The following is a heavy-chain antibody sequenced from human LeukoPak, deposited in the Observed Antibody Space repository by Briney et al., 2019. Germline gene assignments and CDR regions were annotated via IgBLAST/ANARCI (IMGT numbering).Heavy chain of an antibody. V-gene: IGHV3-23*01. Sequence: PGGSLRLSCAASGFTFSSYAMSWVRQAPGKGLEWVSAISGSGGSTYYADSVKGGFTTSRVNSTNTLYLQMNSLRAEDTAVYYCATDDAFGELFLPFDYWGQGTLVTVSS. CDR1: GFTFSSYA. J-gene: IGHJ4*02. CDR3: ATDDAFGELFLPFDY. D-gene: IGHD3-10*01. CDR2: ISGSGGST.